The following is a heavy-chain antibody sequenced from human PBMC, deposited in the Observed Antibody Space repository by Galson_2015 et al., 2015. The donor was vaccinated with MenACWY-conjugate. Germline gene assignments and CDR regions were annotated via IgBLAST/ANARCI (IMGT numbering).Heavy chain of an antibody. CDR2: ISDSGSTI. D-gene: IGHD5-12*01. J-gene: IGHJ4*02. CDR1: GFTFSGYS. V-gene: IGHV3-48*04. CDR3: ARALRGYTGYDGDY. Sequence: SLRLSCAASGFTFSGYSMNWVRQAPGKGLEWISYISDSGSTIHYADSVKGRFTISRDNAKNSLYLHMNSLRAEDMAVYFCARALRGYTGYDGDYWGQGTLVTVSS.